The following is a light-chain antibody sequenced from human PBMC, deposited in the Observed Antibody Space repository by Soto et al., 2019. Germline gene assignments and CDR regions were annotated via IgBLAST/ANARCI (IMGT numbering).Light chain of an antibody. V-gene: IGKV1-5*01. Sequence: DIQLTQSPSPLSASVGDRVTITCRASQSISYYLAWYQNKPGKAPKVLIWNASSLQRGVPSRFSGSGSGTEFTLTISSLQPDDFATDDCQQYNRFSTWTFGQGTNVEIK. CDR1: QSISYY. J-gene: IGKJ1*01. CDR3: QQYNRFSTWT. CDR2: NAS.